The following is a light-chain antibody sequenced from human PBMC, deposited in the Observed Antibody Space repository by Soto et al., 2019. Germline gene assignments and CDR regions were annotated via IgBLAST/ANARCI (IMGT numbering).Light chain of an antibody. Sequence: EIVMTQSPATLSLSPGERATLSCRASQSVSSSYLSRYQQKPGQAPRLLIYGASARATGIPARFSGSGSGTDFTLTISSLQPEDFAIYYCQQDYNLPKTFGQGTKV. CDR3: QQDYNLPKT. V-gene: IGKV3D-7*01. J-gene: IGKJ1*01. CDR2: GAS. CDR1: QSVSSSY.